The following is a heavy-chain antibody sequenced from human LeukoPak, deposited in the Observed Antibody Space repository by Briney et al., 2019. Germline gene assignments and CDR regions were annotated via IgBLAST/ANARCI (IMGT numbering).Heavy chain of an antibody. D-gene: IGHD2-2*01. CDR1: GFTFDDYA. J-gene: IGHJ4*02. CDR3: AKGYCSSISCHADY. Sequence: PGGSLRLSCAASGFTFDDYAMHWVRQAPGKGLEWVSGISWNRGSIGYAGSAKGRFTISRDNAKMSLYLQMNSLRAEDTALYYCAKGYCSSISCHADYWGQGTLVTASS. V-gene: IGHV3-9*01. CDR2: ISWNRGSI.